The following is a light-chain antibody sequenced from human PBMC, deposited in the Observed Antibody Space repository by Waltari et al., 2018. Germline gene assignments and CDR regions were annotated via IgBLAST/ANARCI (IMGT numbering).Light chain of an antibody. CDR1: SNDVGNYNL. CDR2: EVN. J-gene: IGLJ1*01. Sequence: QSALTQPASVSGSPGQSITIPCTGTSNDVGNYNLVPWYQQYPGKVPQLIIYEVNKRPSGVSHRFSGSKSRNTASLTISGLQAEDEADYYCFSYTGDTTLYVFGTGTKVTVL. V-gene: IGLV2-23*02. CDR3: FSYTGDTTLYV.